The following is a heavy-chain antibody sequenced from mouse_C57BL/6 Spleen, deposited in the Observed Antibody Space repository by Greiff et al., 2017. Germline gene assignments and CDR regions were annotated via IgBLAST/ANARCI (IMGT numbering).Heavy chain of an antibody. CDR1: GFTFSDYY. CDR2: INYDGSST. J-gene: IGHJ4*01. V-gene: IGHV5-16*01. Sequence: EVNVVESEGGLVQPGSSMKLSCTASGFTFSDYYMAWVRQVPEKGLEWVANINYDGSSTYYLDSLKSRFIISRDNAKNILYMQMSSLKSEDTATYYCARGGYYSNYCAMDYWGQGTSVTVSS. CDR3: ARGGYYSNYCAMDY. D-gene: IGHD2-5*01.